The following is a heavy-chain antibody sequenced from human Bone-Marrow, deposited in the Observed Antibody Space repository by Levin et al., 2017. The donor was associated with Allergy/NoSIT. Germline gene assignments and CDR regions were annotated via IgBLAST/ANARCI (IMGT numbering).Heavy chain of an antibody. V-gene: IGHV3-23*01. J-gene: IGHJ2*01. Sequence: GGSLRLSCAASGLTFSSYAMSWVRQAPGQGLEWVSSISASTGTTFYADSVKGRFTISRDNSENSVYLQMNNLRADDTAVYFCAKDYSSGWTRNFYYFDLWGRGTLVTVSS. D-gene: IGHD6-19*01. CDR3: AKDYSSGWTRNFYYFDL. CDR1: GLTFSSYA. CDR2: ISASTGTT.